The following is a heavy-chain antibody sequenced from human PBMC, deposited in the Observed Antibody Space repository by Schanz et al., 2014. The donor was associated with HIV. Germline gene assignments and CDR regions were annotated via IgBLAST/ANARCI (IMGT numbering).Heavy chain of an antibody. Sequence: QVQLVQSGPEVRKPGASVKVSCKASGYIFIDYYIHWVRQAPGQGPEWMGYIKPNSGDTFYAQKFRGRVTMTRDTSMSTASVELTRLRYDDTAVYYCARGEDWPGGASDHWGQGTLVIVS. V-gene: IGHV1-2*02. CDR3: ARGEDWPGGASDH. CDR1: GYIFIDYY. CDR2: IKPNSGDT. D-gene: IGHD1-26*01. J-gene: IGHJ5*02.